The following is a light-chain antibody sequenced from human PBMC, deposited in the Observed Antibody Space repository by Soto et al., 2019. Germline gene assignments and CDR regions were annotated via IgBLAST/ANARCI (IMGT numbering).Light chain of an antibody. V-gene: IGKV1-27*01. CDR1: QGIRKS. CDR2: DAS. J-gene: IGKJ3*01. Sequence: IQILHTPSSLSAPIRARATVTITTSQGIRKSLSLYQQRPRKTPNLLIYDASSFQSGVPSRFCGRGFGPDFTLTLSSLQPEDVATYYCQKYISGPYTLGPGTQVDI. CDR3: QKYISGPYT.